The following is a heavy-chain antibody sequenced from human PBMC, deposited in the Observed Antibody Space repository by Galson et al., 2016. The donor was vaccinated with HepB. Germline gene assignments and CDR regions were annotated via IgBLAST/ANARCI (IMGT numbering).Heavy chain of an antibody. D-gene: IGHD1-1*01. V-gene: IGHV1-69*13. CDR3: ARELPYNWNDVYFYMDV. Sequence: SVKVSCKASGGTFTSYNFNWVRQAPGQGLEWMGGIMPIFGAPDYAQEFQGRLTISAVESTSTAYMELSSLRYEDSAIYYCARELPYNWNDVYFYMDVWGKGTTVTVSS. CDR2: IMPIFGAP. J-gene: IGHJ6*03. CDR1: GGTFTSYN.